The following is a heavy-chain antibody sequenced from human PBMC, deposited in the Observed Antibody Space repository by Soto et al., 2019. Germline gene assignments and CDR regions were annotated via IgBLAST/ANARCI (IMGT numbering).Heavy chain of an antibody. CDR3: AVAVAGPTAIGY. J-gene: IGHJ4*02. V-gene: IGHV3-74*01. Sequence: GSLRLSCAASGFTFSSYWMHWVRQAPGKGLVWVSRINSDGSRTSYADSVKGRFTISRDSAKNTLYLQMNSLRAEDTAVYYCAVAVAGPTAIGYWGQGTLVTVSS. D-gene: IGHD6-19*01. CDR2: INSDGSRT. CDR1: GFTFSSYW.